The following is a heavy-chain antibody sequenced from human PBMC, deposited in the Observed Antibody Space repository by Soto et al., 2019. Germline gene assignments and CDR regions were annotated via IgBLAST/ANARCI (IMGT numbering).Heavy chain of an antibody. CDR2: INRDGSTT. Sequence: EVLLVESGGDLVQPGGSLRLSCAASGFTFSSYWMYWVRQARGKGLVWVSCINRDGSTTNYADSVKGRCTIARDNAKNTVYLQMNSLSAEDTAVYYCARDLTLPYYYYCMDVWGPGTTVTVS. CDR3: ARDLTLPYYYYCMDV. CDR1: GFTFSSYW. V-gene: IGHV3-74*01. J-gene: IGHJ6*02. D-gene: IGHD3-9*01.